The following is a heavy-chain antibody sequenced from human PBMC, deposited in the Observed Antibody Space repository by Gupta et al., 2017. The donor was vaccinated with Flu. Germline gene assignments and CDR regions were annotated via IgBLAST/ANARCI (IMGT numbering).Heavy chain of an antibody. J-gene: IGHJ3*02. Sequence: HWVRQAPGKGLEWVAVIWYDGNNKKYADSVKGRFTISRDNSKNTLDLQMNSLRAEDTVVYYCAREIVGGAFDIWGQGTMVTVSS. CDR2: IWYDGNNK. D-gene: IGHD3-16*01. V-gene: IGHV3-33*01. CDR3: AREIVGGAFDI.